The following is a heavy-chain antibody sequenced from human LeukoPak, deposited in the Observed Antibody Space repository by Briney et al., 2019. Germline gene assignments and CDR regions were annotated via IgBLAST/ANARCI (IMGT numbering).Heavy chain of an antibody. D-gene: IGHD3-16*02. CDR1: GYSISSGYY. Sequence: SETLSLTCAVSGYSISSGYYWGWIRPPPGKGLEWIGSIYHSGSTYYNPSLKSRVTISVDTSKNQFSLELSSVTAADTAVYYCASRIMITFGGVIAFDYWGQGTLVTVSS. V-gene: IGHV4-38-2*01. CDR2: IYHSGST. J-gene: IGHJ4*02. CDR3: ASRIMITFGGVIAFDY.